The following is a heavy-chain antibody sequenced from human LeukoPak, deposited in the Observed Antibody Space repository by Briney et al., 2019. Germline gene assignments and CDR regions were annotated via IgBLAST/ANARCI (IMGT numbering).Heavy chain of an antibody. Sequence: GASVKVSCTASGYTFTGYDMHWVRQAPGQGLEWMGWINANSGGTNYAQKFQGRITMTRDTSISTAYMELSRLRSDDTAVYYCARADGLGFGELLPRGFDPWGQGTLVTVSS. J-gene: IGHJ5*02. V-gene: IGHV1-2*02. CDR2: INANSGGT. D-gene: IGHD3-10*01. CDR1: GYTFTGYD. CDR3: ARADGLGFGELLPRGFDP.